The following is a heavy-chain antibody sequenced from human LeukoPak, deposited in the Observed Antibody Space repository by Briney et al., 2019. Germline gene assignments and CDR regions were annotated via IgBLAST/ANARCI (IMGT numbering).Heavy chain of an antibody. D-gene: IGHD2-15*01. J-gene: IGHJ4*02. CDR2: ISSRSSYT. CDR1: GFTFSDYY. Sequence: GGSLRLSCAASGFTFSDYYMSWIRQAPGKGLEWVSHISSRSSYTDYADSVKGRFTISRDNAKNSLYLQMNSLRAEDTAVYYCAREGYCSGGSCPDYWGQGSLVTVS. CDR3: AREGYCSGGSCPDY. V-gene: IGHV3-11*05.